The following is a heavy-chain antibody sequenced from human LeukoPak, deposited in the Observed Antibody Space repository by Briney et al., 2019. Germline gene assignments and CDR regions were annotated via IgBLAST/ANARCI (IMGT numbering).Heavy chain of an antibody. CDR2: TYYRSNWYN. Sequence: SQTLSLTCALSGDSVSSNSAAWNWIRQSPSRGLEWLGRTYYRSNWYNDYALSVKSRIVIIPDTSKNQISLHLNSVTPEDTANCAREGHWNFYRHFDYWGQGTLVTVSS. CDR3: EGHWNFYRHFDY. V-gene: IGHV6-1*01. D-gene: IGHD1-7*01. CDR1: GDSVSSNSAA. J-gene: IGHJ4*02.